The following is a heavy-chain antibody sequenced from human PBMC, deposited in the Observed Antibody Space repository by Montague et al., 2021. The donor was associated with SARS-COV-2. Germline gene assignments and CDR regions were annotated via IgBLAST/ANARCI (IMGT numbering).Heavy chain of an antibody. Sequence: TLSLTCNVSGGSITSGAYYWSWIRQHPGKGLEWIGYIYYSGRTFLNPSLKSRVTISVDTSNNQFSLKVTSVTAADTAVYYCAREWGRGGDRYRYFDLWGRGTLVTVSS. J-gene: IGHJ2*01. CDR1: GGSITSGAYY. V-gene: IGHV4-31*03. CDR3: AREWGRGGDRYRYFDL. D-gene: IGHD2-21*02. CDR2: IYYSGRT.